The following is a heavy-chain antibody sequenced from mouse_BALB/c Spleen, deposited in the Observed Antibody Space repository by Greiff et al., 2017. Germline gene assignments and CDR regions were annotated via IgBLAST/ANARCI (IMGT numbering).Heavy chain of an antibody. CDR3: ARHASIGTTKVGY. Sequence: EVKLVESGGGLVQPGESLKLPCEPNEYEFPSHDMSWVRKTPEKRLELVAAINSDGGSTYYPDTMERRFIISRDNTKKTLYLQMSSLRSEDTALYYCARHASIGTTKVGYWGQGTTLTVSS. CDR1: EYEFPSHD. J-gene: IGHJ2*01. CDR2: INSDGGST. V-gene: IGHV5-2*01. D-gene: IGHD2-14*01.